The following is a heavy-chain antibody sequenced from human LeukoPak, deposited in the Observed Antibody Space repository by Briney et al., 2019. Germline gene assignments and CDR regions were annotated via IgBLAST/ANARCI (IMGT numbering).Heavy chain of an antibody. D-gene: IGHD4/OR15-4a*01. Sequence: SETLSLTCTVVGGSITSNYWSWIRQPAGKGLEWMGRIFTSGSAAYNPSLKSRVTMSLDTSKNQFFLKLSSVTAADTAAYFCSRGGANDLWGQGTLVTVSS. CDR2: IFTSGSA. V-gene: IGHV4-4*07. J-gene: IGHJ5*02. CDR1: GGSITSNY. CDR3: SRGGANDL.